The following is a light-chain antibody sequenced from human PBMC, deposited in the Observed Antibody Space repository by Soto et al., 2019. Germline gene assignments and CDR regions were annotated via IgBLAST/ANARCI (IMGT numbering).Light chain of an antibody. J-gene: IGKJ4*01. Sequence: EIVLTQSPDTLSLSPGERATLSCRASQSVSSYLAWYQQKPGQAPRLLIYDASNRGTGIPARFSGSGSGTDFTLTISSLEPEDFAVYYCQQRSNWPPLTFGGGTKVEIK. V-gene: IGKV3-11*01. CDR2: DAS. CDR3: QQRSNWPPLT. CDR1: QSVSSY.